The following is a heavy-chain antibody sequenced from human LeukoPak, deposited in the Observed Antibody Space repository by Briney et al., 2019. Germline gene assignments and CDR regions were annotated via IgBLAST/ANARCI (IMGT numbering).Heavy chain of an antibody. CDR2: ISGSGGST. J-gene: IGHJ6*03. CDR3: AKSLWFRPDYYYYYMDV. D-gene: IGHD3-10*01. CDR1: GFTFSSYA. V-gene: IGHV3-23*01. Sequence: GGSLRLSCAASGFTFSSYAMSWVRQAPGKGLEWVSAISGSGGSTYYADSVKGRFTISRDNSKNTLYLQMNSLRAEDTAVYYCAKSLWFRPDYYYYYMDVWGKGTTVTVSS.